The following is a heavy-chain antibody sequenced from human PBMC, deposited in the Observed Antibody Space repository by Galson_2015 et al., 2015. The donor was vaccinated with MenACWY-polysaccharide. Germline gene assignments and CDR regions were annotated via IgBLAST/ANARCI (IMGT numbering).Heavy chain of an antibody. CDR3: SRSYGRRTSCDGMDV. CDR1: GFTFSSYW. V-gene: IGHV3-74*01. D-gene: IGHD2-2*01. J-gene: IGHJ6*02. Sequence: SLRLSCAASGFTFSSYWMHWVRQAPGKGLVWVSRINSDGSSKSYAYSVKGRFTISRENAKKTLYLQMNILRVEDTAVYYYSRSYGRRTSCDGMDVWGQGTTVTVSS. CDR2: INSDGSSK.